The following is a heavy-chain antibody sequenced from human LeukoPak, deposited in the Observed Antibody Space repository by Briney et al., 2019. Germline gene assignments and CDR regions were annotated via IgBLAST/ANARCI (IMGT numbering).Heavy chain of an antibody. J-gene: IGHJ6*03. CDR2: VNPRNGGT. V-gene: IGHV1-2*02. Sequence: GASVKVSCKASGYPFTGYYVHWVRQAPGHGLEWMGWVNPRNGGTHPAQKFQGRVSMTGDTSITTAYMELTGLTSDDTAVYYCATGAQYGLRGVAYFYYMLVWGTGTTVTVSS. CDR3: ATGAQYGLRGVAYFYYMLV. D-gene: IGHD3-10*01. CDR1: GYPFTGYY.